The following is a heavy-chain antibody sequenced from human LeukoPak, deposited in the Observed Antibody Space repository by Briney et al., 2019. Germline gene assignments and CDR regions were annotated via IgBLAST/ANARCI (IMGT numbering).Heavy chain of an antibody. CDR3: ARDLAPYSSSWYSYYYYGMDV. CDR1: GYTFTSYG. D-gene: IGHD6-13*01. Sequence: GASVKVSCTASGYTFTSYGISWVRQAPGQGLEWMGWISAYNGNTNYAQKLQGRVTMTTDTSTSTAYMELRSLRSDDTAVYYCARDLAPYSSSWYSYYYYGMDVWGQGTTVTVSS. J-gene: IGHJ6*02. CDR2: ISAYNGNT. V-gene: IGHV1-18*01.